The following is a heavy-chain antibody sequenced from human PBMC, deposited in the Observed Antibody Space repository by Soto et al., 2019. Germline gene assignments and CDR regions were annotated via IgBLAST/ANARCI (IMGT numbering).Heavy chain of an antibody. CDR2: IGGGGGDT. CDR1: GFTFSTYA. J-gene: IGHJ4*02. D-gene: IGHD3-10*01. Sequence: VQLLESGGGLVQPGGSLRLSCAASGFTFSTYAMYWVRQAPGKGLEWVSAIGGGGGDTYYTDSVKGRFTISRDNSKNTLYLQMNSLRGEDMAVYYCVKDGGEGGQGTLVTVSS. V-gene: IGHV3-23*01. CDR3: VKDGGE.